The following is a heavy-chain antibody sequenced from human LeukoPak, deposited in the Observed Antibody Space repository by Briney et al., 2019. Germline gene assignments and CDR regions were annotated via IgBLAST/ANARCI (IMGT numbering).Heavy chain of an antibody. CDR2: IKQDASEK. D-gene: IGHD3-22*01. J-gene: IGHJ3*02. V-gene: IGHV3-7*01. CDR1: GFTFSRYW. CDR3: SRGMIYYDSSGYYNDVFDI. Sequence: GGSLRLSCAASGFTFSRYWMSWVRQTPEKGLEWVANIKQDASEKYYVDSVKGRFTISRDNAKNSLYLQMHSLRAEDTAVYYCSRGMIYYDSSGYYNDVFDIWGQGKMVTV.